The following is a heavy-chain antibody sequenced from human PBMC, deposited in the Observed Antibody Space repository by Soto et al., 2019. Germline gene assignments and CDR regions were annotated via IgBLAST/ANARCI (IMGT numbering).Heavy chain of an antibody. CDR3: ARDASSSWSYYYYGMDV. J-gene: IGHJ6*02. CDR1: GFTFSSYG. D-gene: IGHD6-13*01. V-gene: IGHV3-33*01. Sequence: ESGGGVVQPGRSLRLSCAASGFTFSSYGMHWVRQAPGKGLEWVAVIWYDGSNKYYADSVKGRFTISRDNSKNTLYLQMNSLRAEDTAVYYCARDASSSWSYYYYGMDVWGQGTTVTVSS. CDR2: IWYDGSNK.